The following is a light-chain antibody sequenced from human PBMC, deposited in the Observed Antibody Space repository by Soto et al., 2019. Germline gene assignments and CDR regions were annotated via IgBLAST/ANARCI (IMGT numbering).Light chain of an antibody. CDR3: AAWDDSLNGLV. CDR2: EVS. CDR1: RSDDGLDH. Sequence: QSALTQPASVSGSPGQSITISCTGSRSDDGLDHVSWYQQVAGKVPKLIIYEVSNRPSGVSTRFSGSKSGNTASLTISGLQAEDEADYYCAAWDDSLNGLVFGGGTKLTVL. J-gene: IGLJ3*02. V-gene: IGLV2-14*01.